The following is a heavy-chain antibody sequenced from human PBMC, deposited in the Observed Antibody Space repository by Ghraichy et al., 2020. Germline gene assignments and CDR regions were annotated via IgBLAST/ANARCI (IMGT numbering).Heavy chain of an antibody. CDR1: GFTFSSYA. CDR3: ARATGPAPGLDP. V-gene: IGHV3-64*01. D-gene: IGHD3-10*01. Sequence: GGSLRLSCAASGFTFSSYAMHWVRQAPGKGLEYVSAISSNGGSTYYANSVKGRFTISRDNSKNTLYLQMGSLRAEDMAVYYCARATGPAPGLDPWGQGTLVTVSS. CDR2: ISSNGGST. J-gene: IGHJ5*02.